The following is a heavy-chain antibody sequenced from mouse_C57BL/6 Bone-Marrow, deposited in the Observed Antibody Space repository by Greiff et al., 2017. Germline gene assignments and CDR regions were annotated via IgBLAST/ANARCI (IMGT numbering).Heavy chain of an antibody. V-gene: IGHV5-17*01. J-gene: IGHJ4*01. Sequence: EVQLVESGGGLVKPGGSLTLSCAASGFTFSDYGMHWVRQAPEKGLEWVAYISSGSSTIYYADTVQGRFTISRDNAKNTLFLQMTSLRSEDTAMYYCARRWLLPYAMDYWGQGTSVTVSS. D-gene: IGHD2-3*01. CDR3: ARRWLLPYAMDY. CDR2: ISSGSSTI. CDR1: GFTFSDYG.